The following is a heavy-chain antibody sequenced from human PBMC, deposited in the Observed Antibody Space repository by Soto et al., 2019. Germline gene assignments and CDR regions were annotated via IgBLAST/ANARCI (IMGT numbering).Heavy chain of an antibody. Sequence: QLQLQESGPGLVKPSETLSLTCTVSGGSISSSSYYWGWIRQPPGKGLEWIGSIYYSGSTYYNPSLKSRVAISVDTSKYQFSLKLSSVTAADTAVYYCARQDIVVVPAAQLDAFDIWGQGTMVTVSS. J-gene: IGHJ3*02. CDR3: ARQDIVVVPAAQLDAFDI. CDR2: IYYSGST. V-gene: IGHV4-39*01. D-gene: IGHD2-2*01. CDR1: GGSISSSSYY.